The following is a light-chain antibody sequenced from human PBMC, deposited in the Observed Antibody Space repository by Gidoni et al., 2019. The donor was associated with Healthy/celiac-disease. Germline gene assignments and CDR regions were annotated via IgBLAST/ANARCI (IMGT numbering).Light chain of an antibody. CDR2: GAS. CDR1: QSVSSN. Sequence: EIVMTQSPATLSVSPGERATHSCRASQSVSSNLAWYQQKPGQAPRLLIYGASTRATGIPARFSGSGSGTEFTLTISGLQSEDFAVYYCQQYNNWPPLTFGGGTKVEIK. J-gene: IGKJ4*01. V-gene: IGKV3-15*01. CDR3: QQYNNWPPLT.